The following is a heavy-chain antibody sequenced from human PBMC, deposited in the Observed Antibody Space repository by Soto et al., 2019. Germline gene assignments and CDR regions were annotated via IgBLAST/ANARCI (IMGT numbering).Heavy chain of an antibody. J-gene: IGHJ6*02. CDR3: AQCLLGVNYYYGMDV. CDR1: GGTFSSYA. D-gene: IGHD3-16*01. Sequence: QVQLVQSGAEVKKPGSSVKVSCKASGGTFSSYAINWVRQAPGQGLEWMGGIIPIFATADYAQKFQGRVTITADESTSTAYMELSNLRSEDTAVYYCAQCLLGVNYYYGMDVWGQGTTVIVSS. V-gene: IGHV1-69*12. CDR2: IIPIFATA.